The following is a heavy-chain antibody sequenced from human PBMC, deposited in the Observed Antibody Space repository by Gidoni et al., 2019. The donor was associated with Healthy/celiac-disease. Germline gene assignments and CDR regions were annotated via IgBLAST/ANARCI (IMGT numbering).Heavy chain of an antibody. CDR2: ISYDGSNK. D-gene: IGHD1-26*01. V-gene: IGHV3-30*18. J-gene: IGHJ4*02. Sequence: QVQLVESGGGLVQPGRSLRLSCAASGFTFSSHGMRWVRQAPGKGLGWVAVISYDGSNKYYADSVKGRFTISRDNSKNTLYLQMNSLRAEDTAVYYCAKDRLLVGATRNKYFDYWGQGTLVTVSS. CDR3: AKDRLLVGATRNKYFDY. CDR1: GFTFSSHG.